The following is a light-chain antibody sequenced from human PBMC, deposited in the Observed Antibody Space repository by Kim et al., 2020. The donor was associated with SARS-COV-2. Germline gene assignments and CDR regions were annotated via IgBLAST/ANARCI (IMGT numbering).Light chain of an antibody. CDR2: AAS. CDR1: QGISSY. V-gene: IGKV1-8*01. CDR3: QQYYSYPPT. J-gene: IGKJ5*01. Sequence: AIRITQSPSSLSAYTGDRVTITCRASQGISSYLAWYQQKPGKAPKLLIYAASTLQSGVPSRFSGSGSGTDFTLTISCLQSEDFATYYCQQYYSYPPTFGQGTRLEIK.